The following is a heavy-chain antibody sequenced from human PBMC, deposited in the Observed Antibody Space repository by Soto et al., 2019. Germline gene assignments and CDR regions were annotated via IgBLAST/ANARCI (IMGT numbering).Heavy chain of an antibody. CDR2: IKHDGSEK. Sequence: EVQLVESGGGLVQPGGSLGLSCTASGFTFSSYWMSWVRQAPGKGLEWVANIKHDGSEKNYVDSVKGRFTISTDNAKNSVFLQMNSLRAEDTAVYYCARQGGRRTYYYYYGMDVWGQGTTVTVSS. V-gene: IGHV3-7*01. CDR1: GFTFSSYW. J-gene: IGHJ6*02. CDR3: ARQGGRRTYYYYYGMDV. D-gene: IGHD3-16*01.